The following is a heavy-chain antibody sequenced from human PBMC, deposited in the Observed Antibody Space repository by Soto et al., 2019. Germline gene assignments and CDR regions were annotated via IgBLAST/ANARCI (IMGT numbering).Heavy chain of an antibody. CDR1: GGSVSSSSDY. CDR3: ARQDCSSTSCYVGMVAYGMDV. D-gene: IGHD2-2*01. Sequence: SETLSLTCTVSGGSVSSSSDYLGWIRQPPAKGLEWIATIYYTGSTYYNPSLKSRVSMSVDTSKNQFSLKLSSVTAADTAVYYCARQDCSSTSCYVGMVAYGMDVWGEGTTVT. CDR2: IYYTGST. V-gene: IGHV4-39*01. J-gene: IGHJ6*02.